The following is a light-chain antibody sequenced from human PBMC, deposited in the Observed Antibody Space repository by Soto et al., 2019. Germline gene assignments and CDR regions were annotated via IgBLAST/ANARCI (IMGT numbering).Light chain of an antibody. V-gene: IGKV1-39*01. CDR1: QSIINY. CDR2: AAS. CDR3: QQSHRTSYP. Sequence: DIQMTQAPSSLSASVGDRVTITCRTSQSIINYLNWYQQKPGKAPKLLIYAASSLESGVPSRFSGSGSGTDFTLTISSLQLEDVATYYCQQSHRTSYPFAQGTKVDIX. J-gene: IGKJ2*01.